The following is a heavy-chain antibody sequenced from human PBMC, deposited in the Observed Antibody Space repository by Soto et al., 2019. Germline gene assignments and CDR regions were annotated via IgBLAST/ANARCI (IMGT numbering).Heavy chain of an antibody. CDR2: MNHHSGKT. CDR3: ARGRVIIGVDI. Sequence: QVQLVQSGAEVKKPGASVKVSCKASGYTFTGYDINWVRQATGQGLEWMGWMNHHSGKTNYAQKCQGRVTRTRNTSISTAYMELSSLRSEDTAMYYCARGRVIIGVDICGQGTMVTVSS. V-gene: IGHV1-8*01. CDR1: GYTFTGYD. D-gene: IGHD3-22*01. J-gene: IGHJ3*02.